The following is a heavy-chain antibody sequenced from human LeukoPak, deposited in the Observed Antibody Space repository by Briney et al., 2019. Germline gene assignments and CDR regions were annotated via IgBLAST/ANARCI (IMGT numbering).Heavy chain of an antibody. CDR3: AKWYNWNYAGMDV. V-gene: IGHV3-23*01. D-gene: IGHD1-7*01. J-gene: IGHJ6*02. CDR1: GFTFSGYA. Sequence: GGSLRLSCAASGFTFSGYAMSWVRQAPGKGLEWVSAISGSGGSTYYADSVKGRFTISRDNSKNTLYLQMNSLRAEDTAVYYCAKWYNWNYAGMDVWGQGTTVTVSS. CDR2: ISGSGGST.